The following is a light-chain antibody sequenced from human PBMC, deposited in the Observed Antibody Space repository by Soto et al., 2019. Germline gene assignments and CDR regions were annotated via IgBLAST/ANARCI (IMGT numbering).Light chain of an antibody. V-gene: IGKV3-15*01. J-gene: IGKJ1*01. CDR1: QSVSTN. Sequence: EIVMTQSPATLSVSPGERATLSCRASQSVSTNLAWYQQKPDQAPRLLIYGASTRASGIPARFSRSGSGTEFTLTISSLKSEDFAVYYCQQYNNWPRTFGQGTKVEIK. CDR2: GAS. CDR3: QQYNNWPRT.